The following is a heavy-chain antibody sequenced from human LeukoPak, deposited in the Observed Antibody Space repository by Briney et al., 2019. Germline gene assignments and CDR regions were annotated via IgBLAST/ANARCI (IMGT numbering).Heavy chain of an antibody. CDR2: IDTSGTTT. CDR3: ASRYRVGF. D-gene: IGHD5/OR15-5a*01. Sequence: GGSLRLSCAASGFTFGNFYMHWIRPAPGKGLECVSYIDTSGTTTYYADSVKGRFTISRDHARNSFYLQMNSLRAEDTAVYYCASRYRVGFWGQGTPVTVSS. CDR1: GFTFGNFY. V-gene: IGHV3-11*01. J-gene: IGHJ4*02.